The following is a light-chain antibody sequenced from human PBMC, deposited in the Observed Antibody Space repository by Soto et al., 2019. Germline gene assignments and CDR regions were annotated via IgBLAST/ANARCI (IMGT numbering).Light chain of an antibody. Sequence: EIVLTQSPGTLSLSPGERATLSCRASQSVSSSYLAWYQQKPGQAPRLLIYGASSGATGIPDRFSGSGSGTDFTLTISRLEPEDFAVYYCQQYGNSPQTFGQGTKVDI. J-gene: IGKJ1*01. CDR2: GAS. V-gene: IGKV3-20*01. CDR3: QQYGNSPQT. CDR1: QSVSSSY.